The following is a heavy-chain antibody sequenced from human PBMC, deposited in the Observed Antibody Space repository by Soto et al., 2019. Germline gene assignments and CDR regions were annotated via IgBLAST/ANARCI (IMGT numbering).Heavy chain of an antibody. D-gene: IGHD4-4*01. Sequence: EVHLVESGGALVQPGGSLRLSCAASGFSFSNYWIHWVRQAPGEGLVWVSRINPDGSSTSYADSVRGRFTISRDNARDMLYMYMNSLRVDDTAVYYCTRATTVSFDSWGQGTLVTVSS. V-gene: IGHV3-74*01. J-gene: IGHJ4*02. CDR3: TRATTVSFDS. CDR1: GFSFSNYW. CDR2: INPDGSST.